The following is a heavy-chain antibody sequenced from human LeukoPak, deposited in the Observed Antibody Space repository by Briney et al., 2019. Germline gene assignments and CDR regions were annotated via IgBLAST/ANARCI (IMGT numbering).Heavy chain of an antibody. CDR2: IRYDGSYT. CDR1: GFTFSSYD. V-gene: IGHV3-30*02. D-gene: IGHD2-15*01. Sequence: GGSLRLSCEASGFTFSSYDMHWVRQAPGKGLEWVAFIRYDGSYTYYADPVKGRFTISRDNSKNTLYLQMNSLRAEDTAVYYCARVLRYCSGGNCYSGGLGYMDVWGKGTTVTISS. J-gene: IGHJ6*03. CDR3: ARVLRYCSGGNCYSGGLGYMDV.